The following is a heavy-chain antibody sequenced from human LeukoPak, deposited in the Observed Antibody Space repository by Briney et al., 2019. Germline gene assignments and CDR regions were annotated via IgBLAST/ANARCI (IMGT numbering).Heavy chain of an antibody. Sequence: GGSLRFSCAVSGITLSNYGMSWVRQAPGKGLEWVAGISDSGGSTNYADSVKGRFTISRDNPKNTLYLQMNSLRAEDTAVYFCAKRGVVIRVILVGFHKAAYYFESWGQGALVTVSS. V-gene: IGHV3-23*01. CDR1: GITLSNYG. D-gene: IGHD3/OR15-3a*01. J-gene: IGHJ4*02. CDR3: AKRGVVIRVILVGFHKAAYYFES. CDR2: ISDSGGST.